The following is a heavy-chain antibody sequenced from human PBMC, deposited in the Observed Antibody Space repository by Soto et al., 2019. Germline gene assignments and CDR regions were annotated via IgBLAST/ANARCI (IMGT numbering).Heavy chain of an antibody. CDR3: AKEGWLRFLDY. V-gene: IGHV3-30*18. CDR2: ISYDGSNK. J-gene: IGHJ4*02. D-gene: IGHD5-12*01. Sequence: LRLSCAASGFTFSSYGMHWVRQAPGKGLEWVAVISYDGSNKYYADSVKGRFTISRDNSKNTLYLQMNSLRAEDTAVYYCAKEGWLRFLDYWGQGTLVTVSS. CDR1: GFTFSSYG.